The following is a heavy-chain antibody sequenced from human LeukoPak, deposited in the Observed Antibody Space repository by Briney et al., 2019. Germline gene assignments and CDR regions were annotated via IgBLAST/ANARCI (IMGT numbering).Heavy chain of an antibody. CDR2: ISGSGGST. CDR1: GFTFSSYA. D-gene: IGHD6-13*01. J-gene: IGHJ4*02. V-gene: IGHV3-23*01. CDR3: AKATRQQLVLLRFDF. Sequence: GGSLRLSCAASGFTFSSYAMSWVRQAPGKGLEWVSAISGSGGSTYYADSVKGRLTISRDNSKNKLYLHMNSLRAQDTAVSSCAKATRQQLVLLRFDFWGQGTLVTVSS.